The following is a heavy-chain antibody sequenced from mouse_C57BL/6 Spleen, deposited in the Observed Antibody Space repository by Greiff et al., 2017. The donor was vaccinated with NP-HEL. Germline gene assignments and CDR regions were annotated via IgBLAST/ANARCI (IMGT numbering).Heavy chain of an antibody. D-gene: IGHD2-2*01. J-gene: IGHJ2*01. CDR3: TRADKNYGYDND. Sequence: EVQLQQSGAELVRPGASVKLSCTASGFNIKDYYMHWVKQRPEQGLEWIGRIDPEDGDTEYAPKFQGKATMTADTSSNTAYLQLSSLTSEDTAVYYCTRADKNYGYDNDWGQGTTLTVSS. CDR1: GFNIKDYY. V-gene: IGHV14-1*01. CDR2: IDPEDGDT.